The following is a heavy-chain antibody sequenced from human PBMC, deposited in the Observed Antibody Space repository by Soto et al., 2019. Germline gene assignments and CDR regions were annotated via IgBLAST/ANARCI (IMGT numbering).Heavy chain of an antibody. CDR1: GFTFSSYG. J-gene: IGHJ4*01. CDR2: ISYDGSNK. D-gene: IGHD6-13*01. Sequence: QVQLVESGGGVVQPGRSLRLSCAASGFTFSSYGMHWVRQAPGKGLEWVAVISYDGSNKYYADSVKGRFTIARDNSKNALYPQINSLSAEETAVYYCTKNRGRDSWDDLFDYWGHGTLVTVCS. CDR3: TKNRGRDSWDDLFDY. V-gene: IGHV3-30*18.